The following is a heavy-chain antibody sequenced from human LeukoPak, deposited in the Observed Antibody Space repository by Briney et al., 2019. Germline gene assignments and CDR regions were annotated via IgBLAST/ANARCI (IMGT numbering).Heavy chain of an antibody. Sequence: GGSLRLSCAASGFTFSSYAMHWVRQAPGKGLEWVAVISYDGSNKYYADSVKGRFTISRDNSKNTLYLQMNSLRAEDTAVYYCAKAPWYSSSPMGGAFDIWGQGTMVTVSS. CDR2: ISYDGSNK. V-gene: IGHV3-30-3*01. CDR1: GFTFSSYA. CDR3: AKAPWYSSSPMGGAFDI. J-gene: IGHJ3*02. D-gene: IGHD6-13*01.